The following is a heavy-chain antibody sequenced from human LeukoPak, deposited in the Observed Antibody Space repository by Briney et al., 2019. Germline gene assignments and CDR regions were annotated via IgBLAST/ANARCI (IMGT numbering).Heavy chain of an antibody. Sequence: GGSLRLFCAASGFTFDDHPMHWVRPAPGKALAWVSGLTWNSRSIGYAESVKGRFTISRDNAKNSLYLQMNSLIAEDTSVYYCAKSLILLWFGKPYFDYWGQGTLVTVSS. D-gene: IGHD3-10*01. CDR2: LTWNSRSI. CDR1: GFTFDDHP. J-gene: IGHJ4*02. V-gene: IGHV3-9*01. CDR3: AKSLILLWFGKPYFDY.